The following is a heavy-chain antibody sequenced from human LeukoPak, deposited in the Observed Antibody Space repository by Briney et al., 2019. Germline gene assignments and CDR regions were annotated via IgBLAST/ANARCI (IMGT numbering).Heavy chain of an antibody. CDR3: ARDLSSTSWYGDWYFDL. CDR1: GGSISSYY. Sequence: SETLSLTCTVSGGSISSYYWSWIRQPAGKGLEWIGRIYTSGSTNYNPSLKSRVTMSVDTSKNQFSLKLSSVTAADTAVYYCARDLSSTSWYGDWYFDLWGRGTLVTVSS. V-gene: IGHV4-4*07. CDR2: IYTSGST. J-gene: IGHJ2*01. D-gene: IGHD6-13*01.